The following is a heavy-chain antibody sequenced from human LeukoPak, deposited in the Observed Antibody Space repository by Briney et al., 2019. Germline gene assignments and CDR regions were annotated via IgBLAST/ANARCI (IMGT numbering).Heavy chain of an antibody. V-gene: IGHV6-1*01. CDR2: TYYRSKWYT. CDR1: GDSVSSNSVA. J-gene: IGHJ4*02. D-gene: IGHD2-2*01. CDR3: ARESASTFDY. Sequence: NPSQTLSLTCAMSGDSVSSNSVAWNWIRQSPSRGLEWLGRTYYRSKWYTDYALSVKSRMTINPDTSKNQFSLQLSSVTPEDTAVYYCARESASTFDYWGQRTLVTVSS.